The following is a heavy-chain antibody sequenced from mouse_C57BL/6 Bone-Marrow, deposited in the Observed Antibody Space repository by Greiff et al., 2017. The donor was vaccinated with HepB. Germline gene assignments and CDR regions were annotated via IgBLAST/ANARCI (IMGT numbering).Heavy chain of an antibody. CDR2: IWSGGST. CDR3: ARNADQAWFAY. V-gene: IGHV2-2*01. Sequence: LMESGPGLVQPSQSLSITCTVSGFSLTSYGVHWVRQSPGKGLEWLGVIWSGGSTDYNAAFISRLSISKDNSKSQVFFKMNSLQADDTAIYYCARNADQAWFAYWGQGTLVTVSA. CDR1: GFSLTSYG. J-gene: IGHJ3*01.